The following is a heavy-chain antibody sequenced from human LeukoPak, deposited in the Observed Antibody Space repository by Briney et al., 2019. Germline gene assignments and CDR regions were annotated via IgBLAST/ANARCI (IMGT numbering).Heavy chain of an antibody. Sequence: PWGSLRLSCAASGFTFSSYEMSWVRQAPGKGLEWVSYISSSGSTIYYADSVKGRFTISRDNAKNSLYLQMNSLRAEDTAVYYCEELGITMIGGVWGKGTTVTFSS. CDR3: EELGITMIGGV. V-gene: IGHV3-48*03. J-gene: IGHJ6*04. CDR1: GFTFSSYE. CDR2: ISSSGSTI. D-gene: IGHD3-10*02.